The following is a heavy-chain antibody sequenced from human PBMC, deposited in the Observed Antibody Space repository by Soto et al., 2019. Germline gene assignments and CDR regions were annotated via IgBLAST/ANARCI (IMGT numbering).Heavy chain of an antibody. CDR1: GGSMSSPNYA. J-gene: IGHJ2*01. D-gene: IGHD3-16*01. CDR3: ARQVGGGRGIFAF. Sequence: PSETLSLTCAVSGGSMSSPNYAWSWIRQPPGKGLEWIGYIYRSGSTFSNPSLKSRVIMSIDTSKNQFSLKLTSVTAADTAVYYWARQVGGGRGIFAFGGRGPL. V-gene: IGHV4-30-2*01. CDR2: IYRSGST.